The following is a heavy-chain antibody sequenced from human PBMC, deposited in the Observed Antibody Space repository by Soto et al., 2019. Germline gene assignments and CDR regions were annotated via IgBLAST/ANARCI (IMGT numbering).Heavy chain of an antibody. J-gene: IGHJ4*02. CDR3: ATSLI. D-gene: IGHD6-6*01. CDR2: IKGDGSEK. V-gene: IGHV3-7*01. Sequence: EVQLVESGGGLVQPGGSLRLSCAAPGFTFRTYWMNWVRQAPGKGLEWVANIKGDGSEKYYVDPVKGRFTISRDNARNSLYLQMNSLRAEDTAVYYCATSLIRGQGALVTVSS. CDR1: GFTFRTYW.